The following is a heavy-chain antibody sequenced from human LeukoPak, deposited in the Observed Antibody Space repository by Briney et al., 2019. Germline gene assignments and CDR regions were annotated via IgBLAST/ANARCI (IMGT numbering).Heavy chain of an antibody. V-gene: IGHV3-7*03. J-gene: IGHJ4*02. D-gene: IGHD2-2*02. CDR3: AKDLDCSSTSCYKDY. CDR1: GFPFSSYW. Sequence: GGSLRLSCVASGFPFSSYWMTWVRQAPGKGLEWVANIKQDGSKKSYVDSVKGRFTISRDNSKNTLYLQMNSLRAEDTAVYYCAKDLDCSSTSCYKDYWGQGTLVTVSS. CDR2: IKQDGSKK.